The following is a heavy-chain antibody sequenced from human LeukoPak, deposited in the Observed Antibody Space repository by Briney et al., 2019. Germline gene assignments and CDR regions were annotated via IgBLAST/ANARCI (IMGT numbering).Heavy chain of an antibody. V-gene: IGHV3-66*01. CDR1: GFTVSSNY. Sequence: PGGSLRLSCAASGFTVSSNYMSWVRQGPGKGLEWVSVIYSGGSRYYADSVKGRITISRDNSKNTLYLQMNSLRAEDTAVYYWARDRITMVRGVTYYFDYWGEGTLVTVPS. CDR3: ARDRITMVRGVTYYFDY. CDR2: IYSGGSR. D-gene: IGHD3-10*01. J-gene: IGHJ4*02.